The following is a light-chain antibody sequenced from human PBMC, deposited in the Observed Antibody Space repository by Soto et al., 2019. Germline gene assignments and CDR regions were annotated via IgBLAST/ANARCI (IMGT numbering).Light chain of an antibody. CDR2: TGS. CDR1: QGIKNW. Sequence: DIQMTQSPSYVSASVGDRVTITCRASQGIKNWLAWYQQKPGKAPNLLIYTGSSLQSGVPSRFSGSGSGTDFTFTINSLQPEDFATYYCQQAASFPITFGQGTRLEIK. J-gene: IGKJ5*01. CDR3: QQAASFPIT. V-gene: IGKV1-12*01.